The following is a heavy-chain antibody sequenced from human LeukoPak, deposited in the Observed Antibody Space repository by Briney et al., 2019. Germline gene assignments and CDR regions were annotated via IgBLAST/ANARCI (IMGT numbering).Heavy chain of an antibody. CDR2: INPNSGGT. CDR1: GYTFIAYY. J-gene: IGHJ3*02. CDR3: ARAGLLWFGDYAFDI. D-gene: IGHD3-10*01. V-gene: IGHV1-2*02. Sequence: ASVKVSCKASGYTFIAYYMHWVRQAPGQGLEWMGWINPNSGGTNYAQKLQGRVTMTTDTSTSTAYMELRSLRSDDTAVYYCARAGLLWFGDYAFDIWGQGTMVTVSS.